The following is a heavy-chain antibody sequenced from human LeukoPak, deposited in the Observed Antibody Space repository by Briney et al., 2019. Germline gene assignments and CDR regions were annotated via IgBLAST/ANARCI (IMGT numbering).Heavy chain of an antibody. CDR2: INHSGST. J-gene: IGHJ5*02. Sequence: SETLSLTCAVYGGSFSGYYWSWIRQPPGKGLEWIGEINHSGSTNYNPSLKSRVTISVDTSKNQFSLKLGSVTAADTAVYYCARGPRDVRYCSSTSCFNWFDPWGQGTLVTVSS. V-gene: IGHV4-34*01. D-gene: IGHD2-2*01. CDR1: GGSFSGYY. CDR3: ARGPRDVRYCSSTSCFNWFDP.